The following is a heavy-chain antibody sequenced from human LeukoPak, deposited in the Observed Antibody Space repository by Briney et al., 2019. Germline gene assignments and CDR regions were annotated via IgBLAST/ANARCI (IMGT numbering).Heavy chain of an antibody. CDR1: GYTFTSYG. J-gene: IGHJ5*02. CDR3: ARDYCSGGSCYYNWFDP. V-gene: IGHV1-18*01. Sequence: ASVKVSCKASGYTFTSYGISWVRQAPGQGLEWMGWISAYNGNTNYAQKLQGRVTMTTDTSTSTAYMEPRSLRSDDTAVYYCARDYCSGGSCYYNWFDPWGQGTLVTVSS. CDR2: ISAYNGNT. D-gene: IGHD2-15*01.